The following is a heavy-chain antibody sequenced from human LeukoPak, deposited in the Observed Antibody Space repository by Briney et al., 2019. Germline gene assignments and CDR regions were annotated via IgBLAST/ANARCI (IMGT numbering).Heavy chain of an antibody. CDR1: GFTFSSYA. CDR2: ISYDGSNK. J-gene: IGHJ3*02. V-gene: IGHV3-30-3*01. Sequence: PGRSLRLSCAASGFTFSSYAMHWVRQAPGKGLEWVAVISYDGSNKYYADSVKGRFTISRDNSKNTLYLQMNSLRAEDTAVYYCAREGGVVHPSGAFDIWGQGTMVTVSS. D-gene: IGHD3-3*01. CDR3: AREGGVVHPSGAFDI.